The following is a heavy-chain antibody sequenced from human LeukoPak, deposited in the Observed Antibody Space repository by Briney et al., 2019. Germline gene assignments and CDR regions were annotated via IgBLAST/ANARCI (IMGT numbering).Heavy chain of an antibody. CDR1: GGTFSSYA. CDR2: IIPIFGAA. J-gene: IGHJ4*02. D-gene: IGHD6-6*01. CDR3: ARGVGIAARLFDY. V-gene: IGHV1-69*13. Sequence: GASVKVSCKASGGTFSSYAISWVRQAPGQGLEWMGGIIPIFGAANYAQKFEGRVTITADESTSTPYMELSSLRSQDTAVYYCARGVGIAARLFDYWGQGTLVTVSS.